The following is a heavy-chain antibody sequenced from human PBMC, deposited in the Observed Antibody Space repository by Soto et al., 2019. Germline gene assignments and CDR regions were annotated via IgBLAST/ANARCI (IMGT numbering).Heavy chain of an antibody. CDR1: GGSVSSGSYY. Sequence: PSETLSLTCTVSGGSVSSGSYYWSWIRQPPGKGLEWIGYIYYSGSTNYNPSLKSRVTISVDTSKNQFSLKLSSVTAADTAVYYCARVRTWLGMATTYYFDYWGQGTLVTVSS. CDR3: ARVRTWLGMATTYYFDY. D-gene: IGHD5-12*01. CDR2: IYYSGST. V-gene: IGHV4-61*01. J-gene: IGHJ4*02.